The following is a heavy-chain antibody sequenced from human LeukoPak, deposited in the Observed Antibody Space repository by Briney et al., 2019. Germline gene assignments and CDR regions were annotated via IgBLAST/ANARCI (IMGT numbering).Heavy chain of an antibody. CDR2: INSDGSST. V-gene: IGHV3-74*01. Sequence: GGSLRLSCAASGFTFSSYWMHWVSQAPGKGLVWVSRINSDGSSTSYADSVKDRFKISRENAKITLYLQMNSLRAEDTAVYYCARDQESPNKYYDYGMDVWGQGTTVTVCS. CDR1: GFTFSSYW. CDR3: ARDQESPNKYYDYGMDV. J-gene: IGHJ6*02.